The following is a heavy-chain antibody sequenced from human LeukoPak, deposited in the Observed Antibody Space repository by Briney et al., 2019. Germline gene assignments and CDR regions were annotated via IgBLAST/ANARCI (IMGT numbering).Heavy chain of an antibody. D-gene: IGHD5-18*01. CDR1: GGSISGGDFY. CDR2: IYTSGST. V-gene: IGHV4-61*02. J-gene: IGHJ6*03. CDR3: AREGDTAMGEYYYYMDV. Sequence: SQTLSLTCTVSGGSISGGDFYWSWIRQPAGKGLEWIGRIYTSGSTNYNPSLKSRVTMSVDTSKNQFSLKLSSVTAADTAVYYCAREGDTAMGEYYYYMDVWGKGATVTVSS.